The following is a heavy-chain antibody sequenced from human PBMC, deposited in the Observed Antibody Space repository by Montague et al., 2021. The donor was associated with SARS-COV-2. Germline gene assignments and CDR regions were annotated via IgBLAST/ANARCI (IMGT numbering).Heavy chain of an antibody. V-gene: IGHV4-39*01. CDR3: ASSYYYGSGTYVYNYYMDV. J-gene: IGHJ6*03. Sequence: SETLSLTCTVSGGSVSSSPYYSGWIRQPPGRGLEWVGSISYSGRTYFSPSLKSRLTISVDSSENQFSLGLSSVTAADTAVYYCASSYYYGSGTYVYNYYMDVWGKGTTVTVSS. CDR1: GGSVSSSPYY. D-gene: IGHD3-10*01. CDR2: ISYSGRT.